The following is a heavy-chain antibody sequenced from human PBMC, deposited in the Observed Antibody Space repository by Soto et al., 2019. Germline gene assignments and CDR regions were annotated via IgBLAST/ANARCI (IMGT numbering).Heavy chain of an antibody. CDR2: INAGNGNT. J-gene: IGHJ4*02. D-gene: IGHD5-18*01. CDR1: GYTFTSYA. V-gene: IGHV1-3*01. CDR3: ARDHTFTVDTAMVFDY. Sequence: AASVKVSCKASGYTFTSYAMHWVRQAPGQRLEWMGWINAGNGNTKYSQKFQGRVTITRDTSASTAYMELSSLRSEDTAVYYCARDHTFTVDTAMVFDYWGQGTLVTVSS.